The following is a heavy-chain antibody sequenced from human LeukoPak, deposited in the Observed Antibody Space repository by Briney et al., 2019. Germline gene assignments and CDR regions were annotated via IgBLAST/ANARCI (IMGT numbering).Heavy chain of an antibody. D-gene: IGHD2-2*01. V-gene: IGHV4-34*01. CDR3: AGILSSTSSVDY. CDR2: INHSGST. Sequence: SGALSLTCAVYGESFSGYYWSWIRQPPGKGLEWIGEINHSGSTNYNPSLKSRVTISVDTSKNQFSLKLSSVTAADTAVYYCAGILSSTSSVDYWGQGTLVTDSS. J-gene: IGHJ4*02. CDR1: GESFSGYY.